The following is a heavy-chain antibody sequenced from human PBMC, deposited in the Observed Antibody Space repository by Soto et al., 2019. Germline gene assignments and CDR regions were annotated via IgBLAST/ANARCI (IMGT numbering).Heavy chain of an antibody. CDR3: ARGGCGGDCYSHDAFDI. D-gene: IGHD2-21*02. V-gene: IGHV3-33*01. J-gene: IGHJ3*02. CDR1: GFTFSSYG. Sequence: QVQLVESGGGVVQPGRSLRLSCAASGFTFSSYGMHWVRQAPGKGLEWVAVIWYDGSNKYYADSVKGRFTISRDNSKNTLYLPMNSLRAEDTAVYYCARGGCGGDCYSHDAFDIWGQGTMVTVSS. CDR2: IWYDGSNK.